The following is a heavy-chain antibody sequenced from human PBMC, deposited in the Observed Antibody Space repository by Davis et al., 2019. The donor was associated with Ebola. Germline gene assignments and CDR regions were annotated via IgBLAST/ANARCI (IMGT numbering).Heavy chain of an antibody. D-gene: IGHD4-17*01. CDR1: RGTFSSYA. CDR3: ASTTGYYGMDV. Sequence: SVKVSCKASRGTFSSYAISWVRQAPGQGLEWMGGIIPIFGTANYAQKFQGRVTITADKSTSTAYMELSSLRSEDTAVYYCASTTGYYGMDVWGQGTTVTVSS. V-gene: IGHV1-69*06. J-gene: IGHJ6*02. CDR2: IIPIFGTA.